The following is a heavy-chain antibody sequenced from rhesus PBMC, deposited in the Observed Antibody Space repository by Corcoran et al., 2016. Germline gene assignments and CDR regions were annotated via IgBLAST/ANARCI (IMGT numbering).Heavy chain of an antibody. CDR1: GASISSKH. CDR3: ASAADSSGWYYYGLDS. J-gene: IGHJ6*01. V-gene: IGHV4S2*01. CDR2: IYGSGGST. D-gene: IGHD6-31*01. Sequence: QVQLQESGPGLVKPSETLPLTCAVSGASISSKHWSGIRQAPGKGSEWIGRIYGSGGSTDYNPSLKSRVTISIDTSKNQFSLKLSSVTAADTAVYYCASAADSSGWYYYGLDSWGQGVVVTVSS.